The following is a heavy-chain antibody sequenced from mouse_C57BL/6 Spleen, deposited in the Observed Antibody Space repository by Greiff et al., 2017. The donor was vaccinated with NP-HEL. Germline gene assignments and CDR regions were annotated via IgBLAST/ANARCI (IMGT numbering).Heavy chain of an antibody. D-gene: IGHD1-1*01. J-gene: IGHJ1*03. Sequence: VQLQQSGAELARPGASVKLSCKASGYTFTSYGISWVKQRTGQGLEWIGEIYPRSGNTYYNEKFKGKATLTADKSSSTEYMELRSLTSEDSAVYYCARGGTTVVAPYWYFDVWGTGTTVTVSS. CDR2: IYPRSGNT. CDR3: ARGGTTVVAPYWYFDV. V-gene: IGHV1-81*01. CDR1: GYTFTSYG.